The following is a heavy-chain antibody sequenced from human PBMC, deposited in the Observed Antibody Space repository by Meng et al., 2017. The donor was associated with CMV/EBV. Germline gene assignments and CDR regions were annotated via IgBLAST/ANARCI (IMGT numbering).Heavy chain of an antibody. V-gene: IGHV4-4*07. D-gene: IGHD3-22*01. CDR1: GGCISSYY. CDR3: ARGGLYYYDSSGHFDY. J-gene: IGHJ4*02. CDR2: SYTSGST. Sequence: QAQLQGTGPGLAKPSVTLAPPCTVSGGCISSYYWSRIRQPAGKGLEWIGRSYTSGSTNYNPSLKSRVTMSVDTSKNQFSLKLSSVTAADTAVYYCARGGLYYYDSSGHFDYWGQGTLVTVSS.